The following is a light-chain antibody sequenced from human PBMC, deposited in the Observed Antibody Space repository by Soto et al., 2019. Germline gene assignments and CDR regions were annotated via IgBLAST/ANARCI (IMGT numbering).Light chain of an antibody. CDR2: SNN. Sequence: QSVLTQPPSASGTPGQTVTISCSGSSSNIGSNAVNWYQQLPGTAPKVLIYSNNQRASGVPDRFSGSKSGTTASLAISGLQSEDEADYYCAAWDDSLNGAVFGGGTKLTVL. CDR3: AAWDDSLNGAV. CDR1: SSNIGSNA. J-gene: IGLJ2*01. V-gene: IGLV1-44*01.